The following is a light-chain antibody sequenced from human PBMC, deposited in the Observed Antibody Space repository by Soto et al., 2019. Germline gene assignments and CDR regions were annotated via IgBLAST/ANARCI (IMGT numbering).Light chain of an antibody. J-gene: IGKJ5*01. Sequence: EIVLTQSPGTLSLSPGERATLSCRASQSVSSSYLAWYQQKPGQAPRLLIYGPSSRATGIPDRFSDSGAGTDFTLTISRLEPEDFAVYYCQPYDSSPITFGQGTRLEI. CDR2: GPS. CDR1: QSVSSSY. CDR3: QPYDSSPIT. V-gene: IGKV3-20*01.